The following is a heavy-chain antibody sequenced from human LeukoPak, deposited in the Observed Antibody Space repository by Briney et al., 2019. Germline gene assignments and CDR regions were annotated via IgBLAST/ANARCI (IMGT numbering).Heavy chain of an antibody. Sequence: PGGSLRLSCAASGFIFNTYNMNWVRQAPGKGLEWVSYISSSSRTIYYADSVKGRFTISRDNAKNSLYLQMNSLRAEDTAVYYCARGSYYYYYIDVWGKGTTVTVSS. CDR2: ISSSSRTI. CDR1: GFIFNTYN. V-gene: IGHV3-48*01. CDR3: ARGSYYYYYIDV. J-gene: IGHJ6*03.